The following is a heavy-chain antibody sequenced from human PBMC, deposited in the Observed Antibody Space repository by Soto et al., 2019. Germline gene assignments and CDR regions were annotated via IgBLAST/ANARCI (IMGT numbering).Heavy chain of an antibody. CDR3: ARVSIFGVVIWGEDYGMDV. CDR1: GGSFIGYY. CDR2: INHSGST. J-gene: IGHJ6*02. D-gene: IGHD3-3*01. V-gene: IGHV4-34*01. Sequence: PSETLSLTCAVYGGSFIGYYWSWIRQPPGKGLEWIGEINHSGSTNYNPSLKSRVTISVDTSKNQFSLKLSSVTAADTAVYYCARVSIFGVVIWGEDYGMDVWGQGTTVTVSS.